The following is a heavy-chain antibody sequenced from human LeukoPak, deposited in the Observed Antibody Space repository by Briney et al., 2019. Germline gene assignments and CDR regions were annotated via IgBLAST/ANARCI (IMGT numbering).Heavy chain of an antibody. D-gene: IGHD3-3*01. J-gene: IGHJ5*02. CDR1: GYTFTSYD. CDR2: MNPNSGNT. Sequence: ASVKVSCKASGYTFTSYDINWVRQATGQGLEWMGWMNPNSGNTGYAQKFQGRVTMNRNTSISTAYMELRSLRSDDTAVYYCARDYWSGYRQYNWFDPWGQGTLVTVSS. V-gene: IGHV1-8*01. CDR3: ARDYWSGYRQYNWFDP.